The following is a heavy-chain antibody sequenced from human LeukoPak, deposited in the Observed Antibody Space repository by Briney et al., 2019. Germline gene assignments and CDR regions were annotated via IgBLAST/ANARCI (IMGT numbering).Heavy chain of an antibody. Sequence: SQTLSLTCTVSRGSISSGDYYWSWIRQPPGKGLEWIGYIYYSGSTYYNPSLKSRVTISVDTSKNQFSLKLSSVTAADTAVYYCARARTAMATALDYWGQGTLVTVSS. CDR2: IYYSGST. J-gene: IGHJ4*02. V-gene: IGHV4-30-4*01. CDR3: ARARTAMATALDY. CDR1: RGSISSGDYY. D-gene: IGHD5-18*01.